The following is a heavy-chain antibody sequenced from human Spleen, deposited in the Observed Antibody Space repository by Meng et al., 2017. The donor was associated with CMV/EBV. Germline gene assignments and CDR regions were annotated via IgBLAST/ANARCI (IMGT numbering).Heavy chain of an antibody. D-gene: IGHD1-1*01. CDR1: GFTFSKYA. Sequence: SLKISCTASGFTFSKYAMNWVRQAPGKGLEWVSIISWNGGTIGYADSVRGRFTISRDDSKNTLYLQMNSLKTEDTAVYYCTTGVRRDAFDIWGQGTMVTVSS. CDR2: ISWNGGTI. J-gene: IGHJ3*02. V-gene: IGHV3-9*01. CDR3: TTGVRRDAFDI.